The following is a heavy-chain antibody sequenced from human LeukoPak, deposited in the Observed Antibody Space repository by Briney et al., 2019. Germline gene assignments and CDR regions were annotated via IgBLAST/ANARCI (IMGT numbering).Heavy chain of an antibody. D-gene: IGHD3-16*01. CDR2: INPDGSST. CDR3: ARDQGGPRDY. V-gene: IGHV3-74*01. CDR1: GFTFSNFW. Sequence: GGSLRLSCAASGFTFSNFWMHWARQAPGKGLVWVSRINPDGSSTRYADSVKGRFTISRDNAKNKLYLQMNSLRAEDTAVYYCARDQGGPRDYWGQGSLVTVSS. J-gene: IGHJ4*02.